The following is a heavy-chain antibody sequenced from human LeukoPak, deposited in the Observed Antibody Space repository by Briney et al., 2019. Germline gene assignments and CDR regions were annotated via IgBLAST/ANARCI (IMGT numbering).Heavy chain of an antibody. Sequence: QPGGSLRLSCAASGFTFSASGMHWVRQASGKGLEWVGHIRSKTNNYATEYAASVKGRFTISRDDSKNTAYLQMNSLKTEDTAIYYCTGSITGTTAYWGQGTLVTVSS. J-gene: IGHJ4*02. CDR1: GFTFSASG. CDR3: TGSITGTTAY. D-gene: IGHD1-7*01. V-gene: IGHV3-73*01. CDR2: IRSKTNNYAT.